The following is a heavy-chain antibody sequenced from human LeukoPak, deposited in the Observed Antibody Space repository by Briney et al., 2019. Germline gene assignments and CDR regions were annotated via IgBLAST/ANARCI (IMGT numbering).Heavy chain of an antibody. D-gene: IGHD3-16*01. CDR3: ARVRRSRLAELDY. CDR2: LHTSGRT. Sequence: PSETLSLTCTVSGGSISSGSYYWSWIRQPAGTGLEWIGRLHTSGRTSYNPSLKSRVTISVDTSKNQFSLKLRSVTATDTAVYYCARVRRSRLAELDYWGQGALVTVSS. V-gene: IGHV4-61*02. CDR1: GGSISSGSYY. J-gene: IGHJ4*02.